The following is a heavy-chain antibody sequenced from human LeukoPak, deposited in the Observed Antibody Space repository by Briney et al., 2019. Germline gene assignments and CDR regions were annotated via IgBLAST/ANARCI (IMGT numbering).Heavy chain of an antibody. CDR1: WIPISSAW. J-gene: IGHJ4*02. CDR3: TTPPD. V-gene: IGHV3-15*01. Sequence: GGSLRLSCEASWIPISSAWMSWVRHAPGKGLEWVARIKSESAGGTTDHAAPVKGRFTISRDDSKNTLYLQMDSLIIEDTGVYYCTTPPDWGQGTLVTVS. CDR2: IKSESAGGTT.